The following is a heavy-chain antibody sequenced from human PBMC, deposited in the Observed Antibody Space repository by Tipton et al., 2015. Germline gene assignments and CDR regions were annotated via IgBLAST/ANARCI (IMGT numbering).Heavy chain of an antibody. CDR1: GYSFTGYY. CDR2: INPTDSST. J-gene: IGHJ4*02. Sequence: QLVQSGAEVKKPGASVKVSCKASGYSFTGYYMHWVRQAPGQGLEWMGIINPTDSSTSYAQKFQGRFTMTRDTSTSTVYMELRSLRSEDTAVYYCARGPGYYWGQGTLVTVSS. CDR3: ARGPGYY. V-gene: IGHV1-46*01.